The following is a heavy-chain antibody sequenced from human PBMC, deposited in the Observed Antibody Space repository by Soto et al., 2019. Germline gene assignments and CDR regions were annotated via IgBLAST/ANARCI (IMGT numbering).Heavy chain of an antibody. CDR3: ASDRAAADCSSTSCSAYYYGMDV. Sequence: AGGSLRLSCAASGFTFSSYSMNWVRQAPGKGLEWVSSISSSSSYIYYADSVKGRFTISRDNAKNSLYLQMNSLRAEDTAVYYCASDRAAADCSSTSCSAYYYGMDVWGQGTTVTVSS. J-gene: IGHJ6*02. CDR1: GFTFSSYS. V-gene: IGHV3-21*01. CDR2: ISSSSSYI. D-gene: IGHD2-2*01.